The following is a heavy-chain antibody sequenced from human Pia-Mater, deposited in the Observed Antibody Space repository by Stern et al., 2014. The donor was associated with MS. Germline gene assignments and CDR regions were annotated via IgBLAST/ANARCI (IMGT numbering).Heavy chain of an antibody. D-gene: IGHD6-19*01. CDR3: ARGDYSSDWEYYYYGMDV. Sequence: EVQLVESGGGLVKPGGSLRLSCAASGFTFSSYSMNWVRQAPGTGLEWVASISSSSSYIYSADAVKGRFTISRDNAKNSLYLQMNSLRAEDTAVYYCARGDYSSDWEYYYYGMDVWGQGTTVTVSS. CDR1: GFTFSSYS. CDR2: ISSSSSYI. J-gene: IGHJ6*02. V-gene: IGHV3-21*01.